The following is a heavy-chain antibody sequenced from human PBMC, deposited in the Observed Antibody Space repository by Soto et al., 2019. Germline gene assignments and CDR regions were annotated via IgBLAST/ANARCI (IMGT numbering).Heavy chain of an antibody. Sequence: SQTLSLTCAISGDSVSSNSAAWNWIRQSPSRGLEWLGRTYYRSRWYNDYAVSVKSRITINPDTSKNQFSLQLNSVTPEDTAVYYCTRSVYDSSGSTHFDYWGQGTLVTVSS. D-gene: IGHD3-22*01. CDR3: TRSVYDSSGSTHFDY. CDR1: GDSVSSNSAA. CDR2: TYYRSRWYN. V-gene: IGHV6-1*01. J-gene: IGHJ4*02.